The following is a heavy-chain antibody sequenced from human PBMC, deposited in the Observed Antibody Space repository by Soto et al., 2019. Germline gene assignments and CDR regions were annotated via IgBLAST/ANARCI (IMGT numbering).Heavy chain of an antibody. CDR3: AREPTITDIVAIGGYYYGMDV. V-gene: IGHV4-61*01. Sequence: SETLSLTCTVSGGSVSSGSYYWSWIRQPPGKGLEWIGYIYYSGSTNYNPSLKSRVTISVDTSKNQFSLKLSSVTAADTAVYYCAREPTITDIVAIGGYYYGMDVWGQGTTVTVSS. D-gene: IGHD5-12*01. J-gene: IGHJ6*02. CDR1: GGSVSSGSYY. CDR2: IYYSGST.